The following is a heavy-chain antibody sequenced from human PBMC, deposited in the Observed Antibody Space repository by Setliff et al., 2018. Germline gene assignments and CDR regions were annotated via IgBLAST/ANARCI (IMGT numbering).Heavy chain of an antibody. CDR2: INHTGST. V-gene: IGHV4-34*01. Sequence: PSETLSLTCAASGGTFSYYYWTWIRQSPGKGLEWIGEINHTGSTKYNPSLQSRLTISVDTSTNQFSLTLRSVTAADTAVYYCARARNVAARLFDSWGQGTLVT. CDR3: ARARNVAARLFDS. J-gene: IGHJ4*02. CDR1: GGTFSYYY. D-gene: IGHD6-6*01.